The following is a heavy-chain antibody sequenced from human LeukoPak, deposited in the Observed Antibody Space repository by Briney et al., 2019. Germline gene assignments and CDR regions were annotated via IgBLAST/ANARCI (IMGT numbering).Heavy chain of an antibody. CDR1: GFTFSSYW. CDR2: IKQDGSEK. CDR3: ARGGARSSSYYYYGMDV. J-gene: IGHJ6*02. D-gene: IGHD6-13*01. V-gene: IGHV3-7*01. Sequence: PGGSLRLSCAASGFTFSSYWMSWVRQAPGKGLEWVANIKQDGSEKYYVDSVKGRFTISRDNAKNSLYLQMNSLRAEDTAVYYCARGGARSSSYYYYGMDVWGLGTTVTVSS.